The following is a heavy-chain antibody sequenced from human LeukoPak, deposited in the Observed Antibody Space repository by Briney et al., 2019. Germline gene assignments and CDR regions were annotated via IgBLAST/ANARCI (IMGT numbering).Heavy chain of an antibody. CDR3: TTEIMDLFDY. V-gene: IGHV3-15*01. CDR2: IKSKADGGTA. J-gene: IGHJ4*02. CDR1: GFTFSNTW. Sequence: GGSLRLSCAASGFTFSNTWMSWVCQAPGKGLEWVGRIKSKADGGTADYTAPVKDRFTFSRDDSKHTVYLQMNSLKTEDTAVYYCTTEIMDLFDYWGQGTLVTVSS. D-gene: IGHD2-8*01.